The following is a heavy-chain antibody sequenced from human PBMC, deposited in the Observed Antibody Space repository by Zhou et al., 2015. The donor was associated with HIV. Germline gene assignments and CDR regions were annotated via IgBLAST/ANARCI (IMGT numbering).Heavy chain of an antibody. CDR3: AREGSAFGVPAASAGFFDY. J-gene: IGHJ4*02. CDR2: IIPIFGTA. CDR1: GGTFSSYA. V-gene: IGHV1-69*01. Sequence: QVQLVQSGAEVKKPGSSVKVSCKASGGTFSSYAISWVRQAPGQGLEWMGGIIPIFGTANYAQKFQGRVTITADESTSTAYMELSSLRSEDTAVYYCAREGSAFGVPAASAGFFDYWGQGTLVTVSS. D-gene: IGHD2-2*01.